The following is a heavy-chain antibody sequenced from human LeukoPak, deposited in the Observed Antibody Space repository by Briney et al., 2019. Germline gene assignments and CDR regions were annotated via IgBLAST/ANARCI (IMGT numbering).Heavy chain of an antibody. CDR1: GYTFTSYG. D-gene: IGHD3-10*01. J-gene: IGHJ4*02. V-gene: IGHV1-18*01. CDR2: ISAYNGNT. CDR3: ARESRNNMVRGIDY. Sequence: ASVKVSCKASGYTFTSYGISRVRQAPGQGLEWMGWISAYNGNTNYAQKLQGRVTMTTDTSTSTAYMELRSLRSDDTAVYYCARESRNNMVRGIDYWGQGTLVTVSS.